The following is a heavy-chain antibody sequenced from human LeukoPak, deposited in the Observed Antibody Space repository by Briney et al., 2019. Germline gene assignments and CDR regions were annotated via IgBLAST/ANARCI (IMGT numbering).Heavy chain of an antibody. J-gene: IGHJ6*02. Sequence: ASVKVSCKASGYTFTSYDINWVRQATGQGLEWMGWVNPNSGNTGYAQKFQGRVTMTRNTSISTAYMELSSLRSEDTAVYYCARGPLYQGPPYYYYGTDVWGQGTTVTVSS. D-gene: IGHD2-2*01. V-gene: IGHV1-8*01. CDR3: ARGPLYQGPPYYYYGTDV. CDR1: GYTFTSYD. CDR2: VNPNSGNT.